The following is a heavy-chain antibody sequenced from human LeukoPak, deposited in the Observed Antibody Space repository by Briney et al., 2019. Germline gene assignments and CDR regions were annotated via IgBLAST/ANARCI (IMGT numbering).Heavy chain of an antibody. CDR3: ARGERDCGDCYSY. CDR2: IYTSGST. D-gene: IGHD2-21*02. J-gene: IGHJ4*02. V-gene: IGHV4-61*02. CDR1: GGSISSGDYYY. Sequence: SQTLSLTCTVSGGSISSGDYYYWSWIRQPAGKGLEWIERIYTSGSTNYHPSLKNRVTISVDRSKNQFSLKLSSVTAADTAVYYCARGERDCGDCYSYWGQGTLVTVSS.